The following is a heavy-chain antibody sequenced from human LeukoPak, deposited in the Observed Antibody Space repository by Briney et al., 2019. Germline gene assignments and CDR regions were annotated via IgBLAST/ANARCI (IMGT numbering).Heavy chain of an antibody. CDR2: ISAYNGNT. CDR3: ARETTVDYYYYGMDV. V-gene: IGHV1-18*01. CDR1: GYTFTSYG. Sequence: ASVKVSCKASGYTFTSYGISWVRQAPGQGLEWMGWISAYNGNTNYAQKLQGRVTMTTDTSTSTAYMELRSLRSDDTAVYYCARETTVDYYYYGMDVWGRGTTVTVSS. J-gene: IGHJ6*02. D-gene: IGHD4-11*01.